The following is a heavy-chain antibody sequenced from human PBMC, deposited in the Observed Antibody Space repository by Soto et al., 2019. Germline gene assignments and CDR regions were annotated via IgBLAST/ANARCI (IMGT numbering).Heavy chain of an antibody. CDR3: AKVRYSSPMGYYYGMDV. CDR1: RVAFSKFI. Sequence: QAQLEQSGGEVKKPGSSMKVSCKASRVAFSKFIVTWVRQAPGLGLEWEGGIIPIFGTANYAQKFQGRVTITADESTSTSYMEVNNLRSEDTAVYYCAKVRYSSPMGYYYGMDVWGQGTTVTVSS. V-gene: IGHV1-69*01. CDR2: IIPIFGTA. J-gene: IGHJ6*02. D-gene: IGHD6-19*01.